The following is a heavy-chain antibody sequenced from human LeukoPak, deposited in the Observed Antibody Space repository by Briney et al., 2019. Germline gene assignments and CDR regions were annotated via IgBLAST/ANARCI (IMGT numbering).Heavy chain of an antibody. CDR3: ARVVVESGSYYFDY. V-gene: IGHV3-11*01. J-gene: IGHJ4*02. D-gene: IGHD3-10*01. Sequence: GGSLRLSCAASGFTFSDYYMSWLRQAPGKGLEWVSYISSSGSTIYYADSVKGRLTISRDNAKNSLYLQMNSLRAEDTAVYYCARVVVESGSYYFDYWGQGTLVTVSS. CDR2: ISSSGSTI. CDR1: GFTFSDYY.